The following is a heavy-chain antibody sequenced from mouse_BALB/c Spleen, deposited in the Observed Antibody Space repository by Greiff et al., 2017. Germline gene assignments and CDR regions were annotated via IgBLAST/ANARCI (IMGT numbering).Heavy chain of an antibody. V-gene: IGHV1-4*02. J-gene: IGHJ2*01. CDR2: INPSSGYT. CDR3: ARIYDGSYY. CDR1: GYTFTSYT. D-gene: IGHD2-3*01. Sequence: VMLVESAAELARPGASVKMSCKASGYTFTSYTMHWVKQRPGQGLEWIGYINPSSGYTEYNQKFKDKTTLTADKSSSTAYMQLSSLTSEDSAVYYCARIYDGSYYWGQGTTLTVSS.